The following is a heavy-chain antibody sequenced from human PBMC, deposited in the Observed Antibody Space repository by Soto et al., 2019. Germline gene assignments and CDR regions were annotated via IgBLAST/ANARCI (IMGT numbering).Heavy chain of an antibody. V-gene: IGHV1-8*01. J-gene: IGHJ5*02. CDR3: ARGGSIFGVVIMDPWFDP. D-gene: IGHD3-3*01. CDR2: MNPNSGNT. Sequence: ASVKVSCKASGYTFTSYDINWVRQATGQGLEWMGWMNPNSGNTGYAQKFQGRVTMTRNTSISTAYMELSSLRSEDTAVYYCARGGSIFGVVIMDPWFDPWGQGTLVTAPQ. CDR1: GYTFTSYD.